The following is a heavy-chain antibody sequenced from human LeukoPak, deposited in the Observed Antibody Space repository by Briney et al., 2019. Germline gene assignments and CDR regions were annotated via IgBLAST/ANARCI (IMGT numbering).Heavy chain of an antibody. CDR3: ARAPSYYDSSGSNINFDY. CDR2: INSNDGVT. J-gene: IGHJ4*02. D-gene: IGHD3-22*01. V-gene: IGHV1-2*02. Sequence: ASVKVSCKASGYTFTGYYMHWGRQAPGQGLEWMGWINSNDGVTNYAQKFQGRVTITADKSTSTAYMELSSLRSEDTAVYYCARAPSYYDSSGSNINFDYWGQGTLVTVSS. CDR1: GYTFTGYY.